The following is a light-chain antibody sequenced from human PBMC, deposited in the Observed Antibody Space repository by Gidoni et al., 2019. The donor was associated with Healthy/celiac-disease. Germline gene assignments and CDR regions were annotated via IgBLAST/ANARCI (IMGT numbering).Light chain of an antibody. V-gene: IGKV1-39*01. Sequence: DIQMTQSPSSLSASVGDRVTITCRASQSISSYLNWYQQKPGKAPKLLIYAASSLQSGVPSRFSGSGSGTDFTLTISSLQPEDFATYDCQQSYSTPLTFGQXTKVEIK. CDR3: QQSYSTPLT. CDR1: QSISSY. CDR2: AAS. J-gene: IGKJ1*01.